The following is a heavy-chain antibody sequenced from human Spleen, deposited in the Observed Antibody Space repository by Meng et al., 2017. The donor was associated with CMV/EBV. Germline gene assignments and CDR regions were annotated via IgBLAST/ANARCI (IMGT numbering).Heavy chain of an antibody. CDR1: GGSVSSAGVH. CDR3: ARTYSSSRYWFDP. Sequence: FGGSVSSAGVHCGWIRQPPGKVLEGIGYIYYWGSTHYNPSLKSRVTITVDTSKKQFSLKLYSVTAADTAVYDCARTYSSSRYWFDPWGQGTLVTVSS. V-gene: IGHV4-61*08. D-gene: IGHD2-2*01. J-gene: IGHJ5*02. CDR2: IYYWGST.